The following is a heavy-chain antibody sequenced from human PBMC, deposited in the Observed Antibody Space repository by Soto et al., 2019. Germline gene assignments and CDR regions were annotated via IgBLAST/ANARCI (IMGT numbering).Heavy chain of an antibody. CDR1: GGTFSSYA. J-gene: IGHJ4*02. V-gene: IGHV1-69*13. Sequence: SVKVSCKASGGTFSSYAISWVRQAPGQGLEWMGGTIPIFGTADYAQKFQGRVTITADESTSTAYMELSSLRSEDTAVYYCTSHYDSSGYYYRGLDYWGQGTLVTVSS. CDR2: TIPIFGTA. CDR3: TSHYDSSGYYYRGLDY. D-gene: IGHD3-22*01.